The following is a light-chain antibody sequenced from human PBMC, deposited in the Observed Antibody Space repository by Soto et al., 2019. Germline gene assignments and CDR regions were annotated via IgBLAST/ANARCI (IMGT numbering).Light chain of an antibody. V-gene: IGKV3-20*01. Sequence: IVWTQSPGTLSLSPGERATLSCRASQSVSSKYLAWYQQKPGQAPRVLIYGTSIRASGVPERFSGGGSGTDFTLTITRLEPEDFAVYYCQQYGSSLFTFGPGTKVDI. CDR3: QQYGSSLFT. J-gene: IGKJ3*01. CDR1: QSVSSKY. CDR2: GTS.